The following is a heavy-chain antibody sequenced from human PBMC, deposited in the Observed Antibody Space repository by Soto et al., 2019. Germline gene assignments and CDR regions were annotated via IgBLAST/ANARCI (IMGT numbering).Heavy chain of an antibody. V-gene: IGHV1-18*01. CDR1: GYTFTSYT. D-gene: IGHD6-19*01. Sequence: QVQLVQSGAEVKKPGASVKVSCKASGYTFTSYTINWVRQAPGQGLEWMGWISIYNGATNYAQKFQDRVTMTTDTSTSTVYMEVRSLRSDDTAVYFCARDLMKQWDVRGYVNFQHWGQGTLVSVSS. CDR3: ARDLMKQWDVRGYVNFQH. J-gene: IGHJ1*01. CDR2: ISIYNGAT.